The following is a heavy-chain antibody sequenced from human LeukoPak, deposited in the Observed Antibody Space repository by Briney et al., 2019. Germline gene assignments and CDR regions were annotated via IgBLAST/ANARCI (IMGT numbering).Heavy chain of an antibody. D-gene: IGHD1-26*01. CDR3: ARLSVIVGAALEYCYYYMDV. V-gene: IGHV4-34*01. Sequence: PSETLSLTCAVYGGTFSGYYWSWIRQPPGKRLEWVGESNDSGGTNYNPSLKSRVTISADKSKNQVSLKLTSVTAADTAVYYCARLSVIVGAALEYCYYYMDVWGQGTTVTVSS. CDR1: GGTFSGYY. CDR2: SNDSGGT. J-gene: IGHJ6*03.